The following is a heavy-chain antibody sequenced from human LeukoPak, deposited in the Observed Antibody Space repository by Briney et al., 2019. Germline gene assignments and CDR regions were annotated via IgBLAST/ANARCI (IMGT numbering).Heavy chain of an antibody. CDR1: GGSISSYY. V-gene: IGHV4-59*08. J-gene: IGHJ6*02. CDR2: IYYSGST. D-gene: IGHD2-15*01. Sequence: PSETLSLTCTVSGGSISSYYWSWIRQPPGKGLEWIGYIYYSGSTNYNPSLKSRVTISVDTSKNQFSLKLSSVTAADTAVYYCARHDSFCSGGSCYSDYYYGMDVWGQGTTVTVSS. CDR3: ARHDSFCSGGSCYSDYYYGMDV.